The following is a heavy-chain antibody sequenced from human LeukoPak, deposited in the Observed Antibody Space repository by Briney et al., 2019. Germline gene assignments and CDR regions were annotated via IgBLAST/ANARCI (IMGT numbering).Heavy chain of an antibody. CDR1: GGSIRSYY. V-gene: IGHV4-59*08. CDR2: ISYSGST. Sequence: SETLSLTCTVSGGSIRSYYWSWIRQPPGKGLEWIGYISYSGSTNYSPSLKSRVTIPVDTSKNQFSLKLSSVTAADTAVYYCARHAGGTTYNYWGQGTLVTVSS. J-gene: IGHJ4*02. D-gene: IGHD1-7*01. CDR3: ARHAGGTTYNY.